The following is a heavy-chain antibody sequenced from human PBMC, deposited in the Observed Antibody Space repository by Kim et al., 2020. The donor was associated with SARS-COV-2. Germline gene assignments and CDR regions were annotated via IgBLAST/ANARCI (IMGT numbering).Heavy chain of an antibody. Sequence: TMHYADSVRGRFTITRDNAKKSLFLQMNSLRDEDTAVYYCARELPVHYFDYWGQGALVTVSS. CDR3: ARELPVHYFDY. CDR2: TM. J-gene: IGHJ4*02. V-gene: IGHV3-48*02.